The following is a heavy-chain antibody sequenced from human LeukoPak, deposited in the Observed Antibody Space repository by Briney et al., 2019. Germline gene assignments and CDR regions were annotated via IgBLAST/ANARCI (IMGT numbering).Heavy chain of an antibody. CDR1: GGSISGYY. CDR2: IYNSGSI. Sequence: PSEPLSLTCTVSGGSISGYYWSWIRQPPGKGLEWIGNIYNSGSINYNPSLKSRVSISIDTSKNQFSLKVTSVTAADTAVYYCARNTTNWSEEGFHYKGHMDVWGKGTAVTVSS. V-gene: IGHV4-59*01. D-gene: IGHD1-1*01. CDR3: ARNTTNWSEEGFHYKGHMDV. J-gene: IGHJ6*03.